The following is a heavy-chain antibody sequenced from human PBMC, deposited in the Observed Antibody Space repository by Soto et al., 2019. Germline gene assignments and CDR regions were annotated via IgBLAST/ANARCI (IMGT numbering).Heavy chain of an antibody. J-gene: IGHJ4*02. CDR2: IGSGGST. D-gene: IGHD4-17*01. V-gene: IGHV3-23*01. CDR1: GFTFSSYA. CDR3: AKDLGSPTVVTPELEFDY. Sequence: PGGSLRLSCAASGFTFSSYAMTWVRQAPGKGLKWVSAIGSGGSTYYADSVKGRFTISRDNSRNTLYLQMNSLRADDTAVYYCAKDLGSPTVVTPELEFDYWGQGTLVTAPQ.